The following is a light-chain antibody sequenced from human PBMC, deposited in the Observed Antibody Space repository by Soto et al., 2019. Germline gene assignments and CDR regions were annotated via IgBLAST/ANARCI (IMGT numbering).Light chain of an antibody. V-gene: IGKV1-39*01. J-gene: IGKJ4*01. CDR3: QQSYDTPLT. CDR1: QSISSY. Sequence: DIPMTQSPSSLSASVGDRVTITCRASQSISSYLHWYQQKRGKAPKLLIYAASILQSGVPSRFSGSESGTDFTLTISSLQPEDFATYYCQQSYDTPLTFGGGTKVEIK. CDR2: AAS.